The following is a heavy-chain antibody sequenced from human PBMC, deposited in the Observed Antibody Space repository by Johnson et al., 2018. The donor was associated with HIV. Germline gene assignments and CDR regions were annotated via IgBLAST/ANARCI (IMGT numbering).Heavy chain of an antibody. D-gene: IGHD6-19*01. CDR2: ISYDGSTT. CDR3: AKDERAGQWLVLAFDI. Sequence: QVQLVESAGGVVQPGRSLSPSSAASGFTFSSYGMHCVRPAPGKGLESVPVISYDGSTTYSAAYVNRRFPLSRDNSKNTLYLQMNSLRAEDTAVYYCAKDERAGQWLVLAFDIWGQGTMVTVSS. CDR1: GFTFSSYG. V-gene: IGHV3-30*18. J-gene: IGHJ3*02.